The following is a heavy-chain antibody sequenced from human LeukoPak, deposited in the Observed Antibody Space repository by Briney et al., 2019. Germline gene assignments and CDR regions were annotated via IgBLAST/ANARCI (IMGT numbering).Heavy chain of an antibody. CDR2: IYTSGST. CDR3: ATTTIFGSADSFDI. D-gene: IGHD3-3*01. J-gene: IGHJ3*02. V-gene: IGHV4-61*02. CDR1: GGSISSGSYY. Sequence: PSETLSLTCTVSGGSISSGSYYWSWIRQPAGKGLEWIGRIYTSGSTNYNPSLKSRVAMSADTSKNQFSLKVNSVTAADTAVYFCATTTIFGSADSFDIWGQGTTVIVSS.